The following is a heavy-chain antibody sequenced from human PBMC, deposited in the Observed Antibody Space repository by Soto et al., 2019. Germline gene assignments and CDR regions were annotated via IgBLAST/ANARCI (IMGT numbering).Heavy chain of an antibody. CDR1: GDSVSSNSAA. D-gene: IGHD2-15*01. CDR2: TYYRSKWYN. J-gene: IGHJ4*02. Sequence: SQTLSLTCAISGDSVSSNSAAWNWIRQSPSRGLEWLGRTYYRSKWYNDYAVSVKSRITINPDTSKNQFSLQLNSVTPEDTAVYYCARDRVPPPGYCSGGSCSPPHYYFDYWGQGTLVTVSS. V-gene: IGHV6-1*01. CDR3: ARDRVPPPGYCSGGSCSPPHYYFDY.